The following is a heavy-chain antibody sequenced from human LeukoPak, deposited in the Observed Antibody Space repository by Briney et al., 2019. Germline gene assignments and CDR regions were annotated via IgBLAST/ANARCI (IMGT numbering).Heavy chain of an antibody. CDR2: ISYSGST. J-gene: IGHJ3*02. Sequence: PSETLSLTCTVSDDSFSTHYWTWIRQPPGKGLEWIGYISYSGSTNYNPSLKSRVTIAVDTSKKQFSLKLSSVTAADTAVYYCARDLTTVTKGFDIWGQGTLVTVSS. CDR3: ARDLTTVTKGFDI. V-gene: IGHV4-59*11. CDR1: DDSFSTHY. D-gene: IGHD4-17*01.